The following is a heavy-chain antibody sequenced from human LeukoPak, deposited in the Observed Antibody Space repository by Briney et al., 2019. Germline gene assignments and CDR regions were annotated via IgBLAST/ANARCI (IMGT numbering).Heavy chain of an antibody. V-gene: IGHV3-21*01. Sequence: PGRSLRLSCAASGFTFSTYWMGWVRQAPGKGLEWVSSISSSSSYIYYADSVKGRFTISRDNAKNSLYLQMNSLRAEDTAVYYCARDPGGYSYGYVDYWGQGTLVTVSS. CDR2: ISSSSSYI. CDR1: GFTFSTYW. D-gene: IGHD5-18*01. CDR3: ARDPGGYSYGYVDY. J-gene: IGHJ4*02.